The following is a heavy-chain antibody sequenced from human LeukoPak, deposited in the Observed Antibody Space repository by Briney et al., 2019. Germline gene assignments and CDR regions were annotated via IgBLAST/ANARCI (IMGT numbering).Heavy chain of an antibody. Sequence: SETLSLTCTVSGGSISPYYWSWIRQSPGKGLEWIGYIYYSGTYNHNPSLKSLVTIPEDTSRNQYPLQLRSVTAADTAVYYGARENPQTTVPEGMDVWGQGTTVIVSS. CDR1: GGSISPYY. D-gene: IGHD4-17*01. CDR2: IYYSGTY. CDR3: ARENPQTTVPEGMDV. V-gene: IGHV4-59*01. J-gene: IGHJ6*02.